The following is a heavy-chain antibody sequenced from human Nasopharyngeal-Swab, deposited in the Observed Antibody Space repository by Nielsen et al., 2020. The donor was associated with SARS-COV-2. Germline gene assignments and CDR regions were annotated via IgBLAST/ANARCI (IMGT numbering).Heavy chain of an antibody. CDR1: GGSFSGYY. J-gene: IGHJ6*03. V-gene: IGHV4-34*01. D-gene: IGHD3-3*01. CDR2: INHSGST. CDR3: ARAKYELRFLEESNYNSFYMDV. Sequence: SETLSLTCAVYGGSFSGYYWSWIRQPPGKGLEWIGEINHSGSTNYNPSLKSRVTISVDTSKNQFSLKLSSVTAADTAVYFCARAKYELRFLEESNYNSFYMDVWGEGTSVTVSS.